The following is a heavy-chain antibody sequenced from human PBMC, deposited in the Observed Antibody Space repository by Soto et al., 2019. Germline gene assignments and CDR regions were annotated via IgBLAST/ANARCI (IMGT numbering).Heavy chain of an antibody. D-gene: IGHD2-21*02. Sequence: QVQLVQSGSEVKEPGASVKVSCKASGYTFTGYYVLWVRQAPGQGPECMGWINPYTGGTNYAQKFQGRVTMTSDTSSSTAYMELSKLISDDTAVYYCATQFHHCGGDCYRGPYFGMDVWGQGTTVTVSS. CDR1: GYTFTGYY. J-gene: IGHJ6*02. V-gene: IGHV1-2*02. CDR3: ATQFHHCGGDCYRGPYFGMDV. CDR2: INPYTGGT.